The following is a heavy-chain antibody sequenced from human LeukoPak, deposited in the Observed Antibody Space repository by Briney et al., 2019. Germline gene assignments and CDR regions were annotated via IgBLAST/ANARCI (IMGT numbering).Heavy chain of an antibody. CDR2: IYTSGST. J-gene: IGHJ5*02. CDR1: GGSISSYY. CDR3: ARDGYDSSGYKSGWFDP. Sequence: PSETLSLTCTVSGGSISSYYCSWIRQPAGKGLEWIGRIYTSGSTNYNPSLKSRVTMSVDTSKNQFSLKLSSVTAADTAVYYCARDGYDSSGYKSGWFDPWGQGTLVTVSS. D-gene: IGHD3-22*01. V-gene: IGHV4-4*07.